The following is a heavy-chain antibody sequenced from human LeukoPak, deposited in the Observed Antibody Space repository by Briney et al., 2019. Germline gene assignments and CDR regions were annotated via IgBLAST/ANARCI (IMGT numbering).Heavy chain of an antibody. CDR2: ISYDGSNK. Sequence: GRSLRLSCAASGLTFSSYAMHWVRQAPGKGLEWVAVISYDGSNKYYADSVKGRFTISRDNSKNTLYLQMNSLRAEDTAVYYCARDPLSSYYFDYWGQGTLVTVSS. CDR3: ARDPLSSYYFDY. D-gene: IGHD6-6*01. J-gene: IGHJ4*02. CDR1: GLTFSSYA. V-gene: IGHV3-30-3*01.